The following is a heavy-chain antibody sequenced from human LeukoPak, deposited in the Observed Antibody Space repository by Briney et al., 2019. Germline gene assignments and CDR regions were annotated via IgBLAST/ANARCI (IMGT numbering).Heavy chain of an antibody. J-gene: IGHJ4*02. CDR1: GGSFSGYY. CDR3: ARVYYDSRPVVYYFDY. D-gene: IGHD3-22*01. CDR2: INHSGST. Sequence: PSETLSLTCAVYGGSFSGYYWSWIRQPPGKGLEWIGEINHSGSTNYNPSLKSRVTISVDTSKNQFSLKLSSVAAADTAVYYCARVYYDSRPVVYYFDYWGQGTLVTVSS. V-gene: IGHV4-34*01.